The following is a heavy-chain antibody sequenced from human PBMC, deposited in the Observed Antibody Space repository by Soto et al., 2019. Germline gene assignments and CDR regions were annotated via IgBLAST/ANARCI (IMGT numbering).Heavy chain of an antibody. D-gene: IGHD2-15*01. J-gene: IGHJ3*02. CDR1: GYTFTSYY. V-gene: IGHV1-46*01. Sequence: ASVKVSCKASGYTFTSYYMHWVRQAPGQGLEWMGIINPSGGSTSYAQKFQGRVTMTRDTSTSTVYMELSSLRSEDTAVYYCARATLGYCSGGSCYLDAFDIWGQGTMVTVS. CDR2: INPSGGST. CDR3: ARATLGYCSGGSCYLDAFDI.